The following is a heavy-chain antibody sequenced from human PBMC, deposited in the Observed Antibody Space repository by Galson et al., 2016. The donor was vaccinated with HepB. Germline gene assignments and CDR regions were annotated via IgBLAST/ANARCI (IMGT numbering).Heavy chain of an antibody. D-gene: IGHD2-15*01. CDR1: GLTFSIAW. J-gene: IGHJ4*02. V-gene: IGHV3-15*01. CDR3: TTVACSGESCYFDF. Sequence: SLRLSCAASGLTFSIAWMSWVRQAPGKGLEWVGRIKSKTDGETRDYAAPVKGRFSISRDDSKNTLYLQMNSLKTEDTAVYYCTTVACSGESCYFDFRGQGTLLTVSS. CDR2: IKSKTDGETR.